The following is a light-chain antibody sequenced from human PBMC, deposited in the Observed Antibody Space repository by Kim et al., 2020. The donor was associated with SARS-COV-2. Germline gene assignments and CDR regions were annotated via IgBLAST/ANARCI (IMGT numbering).Light chain of an antibody. CDR3: QQYTRSPPAYT. J-gene: IGKJ2*01. V-gene: IGKV3-20*01. CDR2: GAS. Sequence: PGGRATPSCRASQSLSSVYLAGYQQTSAQPPRLLIFGASSRDAGITDRFSGSGSGTDFTLTISRLEPEDFAVYYCQQYTRSPPAYTFGQGTKLEI. CDR1: QSLSSVY.